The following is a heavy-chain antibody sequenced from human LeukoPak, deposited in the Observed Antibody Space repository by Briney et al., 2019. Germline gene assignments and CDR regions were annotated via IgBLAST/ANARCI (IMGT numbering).Heavy chain of an antibody. CDR2: IYNSGST. CDR3: ARGVYIVATISNNWFDP. J-gene: IGHJ5*02. V-gene: IGHV4-59*01. D-gene: IGHD5-12*01. CDR1: GGSISSYY. Sequence: SGTPSLTCTVSGGSISSYYWSWIRQPPGKGLEWIGYIYNSGSTNYNPSLKSRVTISVDTSKNQFSLKLSSVTAADTAVYYCARGVYIVATISNNWFDPWGQGTLVTVSS.